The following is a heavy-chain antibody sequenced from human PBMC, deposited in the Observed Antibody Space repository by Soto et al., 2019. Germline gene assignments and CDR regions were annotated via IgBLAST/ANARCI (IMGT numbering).Heavy chain of an antibody. D-gene: IGHD6-19*01. J-gene: IGHJ4*02. CDR3: ARGVGVAVAGTSLGYYFDY. V-gene: IGHV4-34*01. CDR2: INHSGRT. Sequence: QVQLQQWGAGLLKPSETLSLTCAVYGGSFSGYYWSWIRQPPGKGLERIGEINHSGRTNYNPSLKSRVTISVDTSKNQFSLKLSAVTAADTAVYYCARGVGVAVAGTSLGYYFDYWGQGTLVTVSS. CDR1: GGSFSGYY.